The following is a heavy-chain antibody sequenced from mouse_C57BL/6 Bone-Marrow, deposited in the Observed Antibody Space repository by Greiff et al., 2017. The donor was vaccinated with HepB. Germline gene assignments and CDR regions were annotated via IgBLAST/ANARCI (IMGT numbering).Heavy chain of an antibody. Sequence: VQLQQPGTELVKPGASVELSCKASGYTFTSYWMHWVKQRPGQGLEWIGNINPSNGGTNYNEKFKSKATLTVDKSSSTAYMQPSSLTSEDSAVYYCARRYGSSYYAMDYWGQGTSVTVSS. CDR1: GYTFTSYW. D-gene: IGHD1-1*01. CDR3: ARRYGSSYYAMDY. J-gene: IGHJ4*01. CDR2: INPSNGGT. V-gene: IGHV1-53*01.